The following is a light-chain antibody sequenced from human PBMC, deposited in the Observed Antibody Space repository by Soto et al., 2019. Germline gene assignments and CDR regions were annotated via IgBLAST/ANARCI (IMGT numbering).Light chain of an antibody. CDR1: QSVSSY. CDR2: DAS. Sequence: DIVLTQSPATLSLSPGERDTLSYRASQSVSSYLAWYQQKPGQAPRLLIYDASHRATGIPASVRCSRSGTDLALTISSLEPEAYAVDYCQQPSNWPPVTFGGGTKVEIK. V-gene: IGKV3-11*01. CDR3: QQPSNWPPVT. J-gene: IGKJ4*01.